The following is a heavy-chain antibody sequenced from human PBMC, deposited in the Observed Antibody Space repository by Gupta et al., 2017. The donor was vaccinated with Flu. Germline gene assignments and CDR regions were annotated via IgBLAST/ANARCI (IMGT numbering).Heavy chain of an antibody. CDR2: IYYEGSKK. Sequence: EWVAVIYYEGSKKYYADSVKGRFTISRDNSKNTLYLEMNGLRAEDTAVYYCSRDRDTSGFYSYYYYFPMDVWGRGPTVAVS. V-gene: IGHV3-33*01. D-gene: IGHD3-22*01. J-gene: IGHJ6*02. CDR3: SRDRDTSGFYSYYYYFPMDV.